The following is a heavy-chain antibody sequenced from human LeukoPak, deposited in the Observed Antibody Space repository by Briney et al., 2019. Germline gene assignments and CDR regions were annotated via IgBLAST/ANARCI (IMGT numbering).Heavy chain of an antibody. V-gene: IGHV3-23*01. CDR3: AATRVCGGVLLRPNCLYFED. D-gene: IGHD3-10*01. Sequence: GGSLRLSCSVSGFTFSSYAMSWVRQAPGKGLEWVSTTSGIGAGTYYADSVRGRFTISRDNTKNTLYLQMDSLRAEDTAVYYCAATRVCGGVLLRPNCLYFEDWGQGTLVTVSS. CDR1: GFTFSSYA. CDR2: TSGIGAGT. J-gene: IGHJ4*02.